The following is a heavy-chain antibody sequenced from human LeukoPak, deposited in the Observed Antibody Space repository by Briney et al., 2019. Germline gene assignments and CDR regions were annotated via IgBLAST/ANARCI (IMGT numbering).Heavy chain of an antibody. CDR1: GGSISSYY. V-gene: IGHV4-59*08. CDR2: IYYSGST. CDR3: ARHGSGSHLKYYYYGMDV. J-gene: IGHJ6*02. D-gene: IGHD3-10*01. Sequence: PSETLSLTCTVSGGSISSYYWSWIRQPPGKGLEWIGYIYYSGSTNYNPSLKSRVTISVDTSKNQFSLKLSSVTAADTAVYYCARHGSGSHLKYYYYGMDVWGQGTTVTVSS.